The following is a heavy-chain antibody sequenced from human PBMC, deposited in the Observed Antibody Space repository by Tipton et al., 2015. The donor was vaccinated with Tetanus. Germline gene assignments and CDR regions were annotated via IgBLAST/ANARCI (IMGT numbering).Heavy chain of an antibody. J-gene: IGHJ6*02. V-gene: IGHV4-59*01. CDR3: ARKQGPYYYYGMDV. CDR1: GGSISSYY. Sequence: TLSLTCTVSGGSISSYYWSWIRQPPGKGLEWIGYIYYSGSTNYNPSLKSRVTISVDTSKNQFSLKLSSVTAADTAVYYCARKQGPYYYYGMDVWGQGTTVTVSS. CDR2: IYYSGST.